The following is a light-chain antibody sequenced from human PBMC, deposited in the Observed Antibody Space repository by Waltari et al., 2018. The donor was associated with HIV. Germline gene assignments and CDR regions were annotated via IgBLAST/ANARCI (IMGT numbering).Light chain of an antibody. CDR3: CSYAGTYTYV. V-gene: IGLV2-11*01. CDR2: EVS. Sequence: QSALTQPRSVSGSPGQSVTISCTGTSSDIGYFDYVSWSQQYPGKAPKVILYEVSQRPSGVPDRFTASKSGITASLTISGLQDEDEADYYCCSYAGTYTYVFGTGTTVTVL. CDR1: SSDIGYFDY. J-gene: IGLJ1*01.